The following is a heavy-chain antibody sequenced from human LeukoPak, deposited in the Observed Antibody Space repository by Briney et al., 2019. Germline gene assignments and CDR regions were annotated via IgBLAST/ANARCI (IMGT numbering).Heavy chain of an antibody. Sequence: SETLSLTCTVSGGSISSGSYYWSWIRQPPGKGLEWIGEINHSGSTNYNPSLKSRVTISVDTSKNQFSLKLSSVTAADTAVYYCARGIAAAGNRVWSYYYYYMDVWGKGTTVTVSS. J-gene: IGHJ6*03. D-gene: IGHD6-13*01. V-gene: IGHV4-39*07. CDR2: INHSGST. CDR1: GGSISSGSYY. CDR3: ARGIAAAGNRVWSYYYYYMDV.